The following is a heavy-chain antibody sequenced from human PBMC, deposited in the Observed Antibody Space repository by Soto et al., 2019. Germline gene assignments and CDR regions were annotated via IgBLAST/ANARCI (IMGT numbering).Heavy chain of an antibody. J-gene: IGHJ4*02. CDR3: ARRSRASVAGTPVDS. V-gene: IGHV5-51*01. D-gene: IGHD6-19*01. Sequence: GESLKISCKGSGYSFTSYCIGWVRQMPGKGLEWMGIIYPGDSDTRYSPSFQGQVTISADKSISTAYLQWSSLKASDSAMYYCARRSRASVAGTPVDSWGQGTLVTVSS. CDR1: GYSFTSYC. CDR2: IYPGDSDT.